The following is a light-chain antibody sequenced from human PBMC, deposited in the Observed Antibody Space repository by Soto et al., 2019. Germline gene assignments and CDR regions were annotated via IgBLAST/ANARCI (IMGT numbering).Light chain of an antibody. CDR3: CSYAGTSTYV. CDR1: SSDVGSYNL. J-gene: IGLJ1*01. Sequence: QSVLTQPASVSGSPGQSITISCTGTSSDVGSYNLVSWYQQHPGKAPKVMIYEVSKRPSGVPNRFSGSKSGNTASLTIPGLQAEDEADYYCCSYAGTSTYVFGTGTKLTVL. CDR2: EVS. V-gene: IGLV2-23*02.